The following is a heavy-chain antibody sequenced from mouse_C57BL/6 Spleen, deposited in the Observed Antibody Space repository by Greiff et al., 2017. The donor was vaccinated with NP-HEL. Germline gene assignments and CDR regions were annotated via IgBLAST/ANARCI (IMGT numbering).Heavy chain of an antibody. CDR2: IYPGGGYT. CDR3: ARSAGSGCAY. Sequence: QVHVKQSGAELVRPGTSVKMSCKASGYTFTNYWIGWAKQRPGHGLEWIGDIYPGGGYTNYNEKFKGKATLTADKSSSTAYMQFSSLASGDSAIYDCARSAGSGCAYWGQGTLVTVSA. D-gene: IGHD4-1*01. V-gene: IGHV1-63*01. J-gene: IGHJ3*01. CDR1: GYTFTNYW.